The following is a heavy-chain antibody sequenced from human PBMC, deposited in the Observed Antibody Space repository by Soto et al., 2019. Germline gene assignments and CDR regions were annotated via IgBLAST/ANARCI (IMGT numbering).Heavy chain of an antibody. CDR3: ARASIHGSSWYFWFDP. V-gene: IGHV1-69*01. J-gene: IGHJ5*01. Sequence: QVQLVQSAAEVRKPGSSVKVSCKASGGTFSRYAINWVRQAPGQGLESMGGIIPMFGTTNYAQTFKGRVTITADESTSTVYMELNTLRSEDAAVYYCARASIHGSSWYFWFDPWGQGTLVTVSS. D-gene: IGHD6-13*01. CDR1: GGTFSRYA. CDR2: IIPMFGTT.